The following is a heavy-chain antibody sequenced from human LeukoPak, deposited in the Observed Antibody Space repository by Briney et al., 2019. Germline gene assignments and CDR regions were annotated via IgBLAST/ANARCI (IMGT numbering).Heavy chain of an antibody. CDR3: ARNYGGYDGTDY. V-gene: IGHV3-20*04. J-gene: IGHJ4*02. Sequence: GGSLRLSCAASGFTFADYVMSWVRQAPGKGLDWVSGISWNGGSTGYADSVKGRFTISRDNAKNSLYLQMNSLRAEDTALYYCARNYGGYDGTDYWGQGTLVTVSS. D-gene: IGHD5-12*01. CDR2: ISWNGGST. CDR1: GFTFADYV.